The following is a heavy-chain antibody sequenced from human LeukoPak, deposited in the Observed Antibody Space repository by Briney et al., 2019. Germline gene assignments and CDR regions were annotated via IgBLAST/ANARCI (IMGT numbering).Heavy chain of an antibody. Sequence: GGSLILSCAASGFTFSNCGMHWVRQAPGKGLEWVAVISSDGNHKYYADSVKGRFTISRDNSKNTLYLQMNSLRTEDAAVYYCASLLLYCSGSTCYSDYWGQGTLVTVSS. CDR1: GFTFSNCG. V-gene: IGHV3-30*03. D-gene: IGHD2-15*01. CDR3: ASLLLYCSGSTCYSDY. CDR2: ISSDGNHK. J-gene: IGHJ4*02.